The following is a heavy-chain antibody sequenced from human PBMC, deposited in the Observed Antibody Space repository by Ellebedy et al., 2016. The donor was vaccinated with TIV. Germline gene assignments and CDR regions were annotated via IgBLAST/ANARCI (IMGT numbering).Heavy chain of an antibody. CDR3: ARDEVVGASRGYQFYGMDV. J-gene: IGHJ6*02. CDR2: INPNSGGT. CDR1: GHTFRGYY. D-gene: IGHD6-25*01. V-gene: IGHV1-2*02. Sequence: ASVKVSCKASGHTFRGYYIHWVRQAPGQGLEWMGWINPNSGGTNHAQKFPGRLTLTTETSINTAYMELNRLTSDDTAMYYCARDEVVGASRGYQFYGMDVWGQGTTVTVSS.